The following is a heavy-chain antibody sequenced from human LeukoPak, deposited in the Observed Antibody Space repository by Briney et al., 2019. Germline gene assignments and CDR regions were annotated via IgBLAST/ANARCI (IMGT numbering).Heavy chain of an antibody. CDR2: IYPDDSDT. J-gene: IGHJ6*03. CDR1: GYSFTSYW. Sequence: GESLQISCKGSGYSFTSYWIGWVRQMPGKGLEWMGSIYPDDSDTRYNPSFEGQVTISADKSSSTAYLQWSSLKASDTGMYYCARGGNHDYYYYYMDVWGKRTTITVSS. V-gene: IGHV5-51*01. CDR3: ARGGNHDYYYYYMDV. D-gene: IGHD1-14*01.